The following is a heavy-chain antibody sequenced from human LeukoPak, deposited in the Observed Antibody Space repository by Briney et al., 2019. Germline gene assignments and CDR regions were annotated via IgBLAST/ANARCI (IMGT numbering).Heavy chain of an antibody. J-gene: IGHJ3*02. CDR1: GFTFCTYA. V-gene: IGHV3-23*01. D-gene: IGHD2-15*01. CDR2: SSVTGGGT. CDR3: GRLSATRSYAFDI. Sequence: GGPLSLSCAASGFTFCTYAMSWVRQAPGKGLEWVSVSSVTGGGTYYADSVKGRFTISRDNSKDTLYLQSSSLRAEDTALYYCGRLSATRSYAFDIWGQGTMVTVSS.